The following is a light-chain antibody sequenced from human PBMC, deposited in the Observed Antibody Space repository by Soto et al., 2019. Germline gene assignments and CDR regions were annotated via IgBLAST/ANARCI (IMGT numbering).Light chain of an antibody. CDR2: DDS. V-gene: IGLV3-21*02. Sequence: GVTQPPSGAWAPGQTGRIAWGGNNIRSKSVHCYQQKPGQAPLLVICDDSVRPSWIPERFSGSNSENTATLTISRVEAGDEDDYFCQVWDSSSAHYVFGAGTKVTVL. CDR1: NIRSKS. CDR3: QVWDSSSAHYV. J-gene: IGLJ1*01.